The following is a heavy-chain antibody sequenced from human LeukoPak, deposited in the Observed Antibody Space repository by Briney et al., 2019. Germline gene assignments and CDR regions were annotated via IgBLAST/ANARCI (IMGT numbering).Heavy chain of an antibody. CDR3: AKSSVDTAMVILDY. Sequence: GRSLRLSCAASGFTFDDYAMHWARQAPGKGLEWVSGISWNSGSIAYADSVKGRFTIARDNAKNSLYLQMNSLGAEDTALYYCAKSSVDTAMVILDYWGQGTLVTVSS. CDR1: GFTFDDYA. CDR2: ISWNSGSI. D-gene: IGHD5-18*01. V-gene: IGHV3-9*01. J-gene: IGHJ4*02.